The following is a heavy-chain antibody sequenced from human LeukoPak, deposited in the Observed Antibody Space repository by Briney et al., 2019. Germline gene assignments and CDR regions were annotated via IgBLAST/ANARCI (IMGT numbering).Heavy chain of an antibody. CDR1: KFXFRDAW. Sequence: PGGSLRLSCVGSKFXFRDAWMSWVRQAPGKGLEWVGRVKSKVDGETTDYASSVKGRFTVSRDDSKNMVFLQMNSLQTEDTAVYFCTTHYDVLTGYYRADWFDPWGQGTLVTVSS. D-gene: IGHD3/OR15-3a*01. J-gene: IGHJ5*02. CDR2: VKSKVDGETT. CDR3: TTHYDVLTGYYRADWFDP. V-gene: IGHV3-15*01.